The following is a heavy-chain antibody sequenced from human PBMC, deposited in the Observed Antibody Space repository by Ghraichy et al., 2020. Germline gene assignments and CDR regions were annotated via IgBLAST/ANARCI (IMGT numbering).Heavy chain of an antibody. V-gene: IGHV4-59*01. CDR1: GGSISSYY. CDR3: ARENGSGRGNWFDP. D-gene: IGHD3-10*01. CDR2: IYYSGST. J-gene: IGHJ5*02. Sequence: SETLSLTCTVSGGSISSYYWSWIRQPPGKGLEWIGYIYYSGSTNYNPSLKSRVTISVDTSKNQFSLKLSSVTAADTAVYYCARENGSGRGNWFDPWGQGTLVTVSS.